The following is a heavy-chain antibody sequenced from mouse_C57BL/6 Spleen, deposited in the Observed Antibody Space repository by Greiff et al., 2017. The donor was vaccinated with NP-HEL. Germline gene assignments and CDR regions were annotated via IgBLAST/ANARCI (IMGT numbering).Heavy chain of an antibody. Sequence: VQLQQPGAELVKPGASVKLSCKASGYTFTSYWMHWVKQRPGQGLEWIGMIHPNSGSTNYNEKFKSKATLTVDKSSSTAYMQLSSLTSEDSAVYYCARRDYYYGSSYAMDYWGQGTSVTVSS. J-gene: IGHJ4*01. CDR1: GYTFTSYW. V-gene: IGHV1-64*01. D-gene: IGHD1-1*01. CDR3: ARRDYYYGSSYAMDY. CDR2: IHPNSGST.